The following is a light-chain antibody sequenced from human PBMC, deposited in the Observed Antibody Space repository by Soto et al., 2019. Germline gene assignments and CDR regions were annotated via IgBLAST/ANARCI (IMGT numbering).Light chain of an antibody. J-gene: IGKJ4*01. V-gene: IGKV1-5*03. Sequence: DIQMTQSPSTLSASVGDRVTITCRASQSINGWLAWYQLKPGKAPKLLIYKASSLQSGVPSRFSGSGSGTEFTLTISSLQPDXXATXXXEQXSRYSLTFGGGTKVETK. CDR2: KAS. CDR1: QSINGW. CDR3: EQXSRYSLT.